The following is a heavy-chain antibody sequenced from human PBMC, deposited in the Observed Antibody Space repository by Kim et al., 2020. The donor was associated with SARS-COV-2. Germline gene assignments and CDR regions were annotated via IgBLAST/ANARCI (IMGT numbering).Heavy chain of an antibody. D-gene: IGHD3-3*01. CDR2: INHSGST. CDR1: GGSFSGYY. J-gene: IGHJ2*01. CDR3: ARGIGYDFWSGYYPYFDL. V-gene: IGHV4-34*01. Sequence: SETLSLTCAVYGGSFSGYYWSWIRQPPGKGLEWIGEINHSGSTNYNPSLKSRVTISVDTSKNQFSLKLSSVTAADTAVYYCARGIGYDFWSGYYPYFDLWGRGTLVTVSS.